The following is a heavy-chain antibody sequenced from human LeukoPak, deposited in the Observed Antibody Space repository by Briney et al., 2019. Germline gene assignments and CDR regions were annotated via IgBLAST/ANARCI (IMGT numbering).Heavy chain of an antibody. J-gene: IGHJ4*02. CDR1: GFSFSSYG. V-gene: IGHV3-23*01. CDR3: AKTQSSSWYFDY. Sequence: GGSLRLSCAASGFSFSSYGMTWVRQAPGKGLEWVSSISGGGGSTNSADSVKGRFTISRDNSKNTLYLQMNSLRAEDTAVYYCAKTQSSSWYFDYWGQGTLVTVSS. CDR2: ISGGGGST. D-gene: IGHD6-13*01.